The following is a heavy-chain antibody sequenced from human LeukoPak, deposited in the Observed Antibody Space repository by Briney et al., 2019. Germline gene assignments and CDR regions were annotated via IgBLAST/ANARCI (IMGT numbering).Heavy chain of an antibody. J-gene: IGHJ4*02. CDR1: GFTFSSYG. CDR3: ARDTNYLSGGVLGY. Sequence: AGSLRLSCAASGFTFSSYGMHWVRQAPGKGLEWVAVIWYDGSNNYYADSVKGRFTISRDNSKNTLYLQMNSLRAEDTAVYYCARDTNYLSGGVLGYWGQGTLVTVSS. V-gene: IGHV3-33*01. CDR2: IWYDGSNN. D-gene: IGHD5-24*01.